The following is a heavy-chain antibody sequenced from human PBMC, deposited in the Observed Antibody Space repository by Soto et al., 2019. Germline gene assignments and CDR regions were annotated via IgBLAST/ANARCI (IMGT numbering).Heavy chain of an antibody. Sequence: ASVKVSCKASGDTFASFCFSWVLQAPGQGLEWLGWISAYNGNTHYAQKVRDRVTLTTDTSTNTAYMELRSLTSDDTAVYYCARDQESITDRILQYWGQGTRVTVSS. J-gene: IGHJ4*02. CDR1: GDTFASFC. V-gene: IGHV1-18*01. CDR2: ISAYNGNT. CDR3: ARDQESITDRILQY. D-gene: IGHD3-10*01.